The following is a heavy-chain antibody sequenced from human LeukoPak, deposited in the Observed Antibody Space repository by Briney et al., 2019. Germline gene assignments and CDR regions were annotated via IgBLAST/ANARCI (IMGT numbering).Heavy chain of an antibody. CDR2: ISNDGSEK. CDR3: AKDRATFWFDP. D-gene: IGHD5-24*01. J-gene: IGHJ5*02. CDR1: GFPFTSSA. Sequence: GGSLRLSCAASGFPFTSSAIYWVRQAPGKGLEWLALISNDGSEKYCVDSVTGRFTLSRDNSKNTFYLQMNSLRVEDSAVYYCAKDRATFWFDPWGQGTLVTVSS. V-gene: IGHV3-30*18.